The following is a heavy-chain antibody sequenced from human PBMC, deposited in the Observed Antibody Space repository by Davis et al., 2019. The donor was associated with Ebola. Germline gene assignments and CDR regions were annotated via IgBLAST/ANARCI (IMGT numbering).Heavy chain of an antibody. D-gene: IGHD3-22*01. V-gene: IGHV1-2*06. CDR2: INPNSGGT. J-gene: IGHJ6*02. Sequence: ASVKVSCKASGYTFTGNYIQWVRQAPGQGLEWMGRINPNSGGTNYAQKFQGRVTMSRDTSTSTAYMEMSRLRSGDTAVYFCARGGITMMIVPRDYYYGLDVWGQGTTVTVSS. CDR3: ARGGITMMIVPRDYYYGLDV. CDR1: GYTFTGNY.